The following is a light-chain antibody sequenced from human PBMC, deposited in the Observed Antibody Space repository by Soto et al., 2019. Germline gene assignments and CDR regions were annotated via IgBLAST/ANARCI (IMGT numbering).Light chain of an antibody. J-gene: IGLJ2*01. V-gene: IGLV1-51*01. CDR2: DNN. Sequence: SVLPQPPSVSAAPGQKVPLSFSGSSSNLGHNYVSWYQQLPGTAPKLLIYDNNTRPSGLPDRFSGSKSGTSATLGITGLQTGDEADDYSGTWDSSLSAGVFGGGTKLTVL. CDR3: GTWDSSLSAGV. CDR1: SSNLGHNY.